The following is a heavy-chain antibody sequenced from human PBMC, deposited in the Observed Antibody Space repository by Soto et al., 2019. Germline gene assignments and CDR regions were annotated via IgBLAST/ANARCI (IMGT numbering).Heavy chain of an antibody. J-gene: IGHJ3*02. CDR2: IIPIFGTA. CDR1: GGTFSSYA. CDR3: ARDREMATSTGDAFDI. Sequence: GASVKVSCKASGGTFSSYAISWVRQAPGQGLEWMGGIIPIFGTANYAQKFQGRVTITADKSTSTAYMELSSLRSEDTAVYYCARDREMATSTGDAFDIWGQGTMVTVS. D-gene: IGHD5-12*01. V-gene: IGHV1-69*06.